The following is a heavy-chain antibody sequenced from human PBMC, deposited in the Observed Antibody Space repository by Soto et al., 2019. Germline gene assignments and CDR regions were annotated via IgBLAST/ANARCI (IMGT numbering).Heavy chain of an antibody. J-gene: IGHJ4*02. D-gene: IGHD2-2*02. CDR3: ASGCSSTSCYSFDY. CDR1: GGSFSGYY. Sequence: QAQLQQWGAGLLKPSETLSLTCAVYGGSFSGYYWSWIRQPPGKGLEWIGEINHSGSTNYNPSLKSRVTISVDTSKNQFSLKLSSVTAADTAVYYCASGCSSTSCYSFDYWGQGTLVTVSS. CDR2: INHSGST. V-gene: IGHV4-34*01.